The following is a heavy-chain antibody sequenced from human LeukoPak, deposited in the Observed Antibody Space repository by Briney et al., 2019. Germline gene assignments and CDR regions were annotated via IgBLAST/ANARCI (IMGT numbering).Heavy chain of an antibody. J-gene: IGHJ4*02. CDR2: ISDSGGST. Sequence: GGSLRLSCAVSGITLSNYGMSWVRQAPGKGLEWVAGISDSGGSTKYADSVKGRFTISRDNPKNTLYLQMNSLRAEDTAVYFCAKRGVVIRVILVGFHKEAYYFDSWGQGALVTVSS. V-gene: IGHV3-23*01. D-gene: IGHD3-22*01. CDR3: AKRGVVIRVILVGFHKEAYYFDS. CDR1: GITLSNYG.